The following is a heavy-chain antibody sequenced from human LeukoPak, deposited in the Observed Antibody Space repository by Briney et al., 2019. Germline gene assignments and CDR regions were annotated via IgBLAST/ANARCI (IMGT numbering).Heavy chain of an antibody. D-gene: IGHD3-22*01. V-gene: IGHV1-69*05. CDR2: IIPIFGTA. CDR3: ARDGGLLRKANYFDY. Sequence: ASVKVSCNASGGTFSSYAITWARQAPGQGLEWMGGIIPIFGTANYAQKFQGRVTMTRDMSTSTFYLDLSSLRSEEPAVYHCARDGGLLRKANYFDYGGQGTLVTVSS. J-gene: IGHJ4*02. CDR1: GGTFSSYA.